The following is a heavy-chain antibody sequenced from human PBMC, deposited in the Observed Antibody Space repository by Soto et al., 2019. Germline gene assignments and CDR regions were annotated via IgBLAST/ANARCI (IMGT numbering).Heavy chain of an antibody. CDR1: GGSLSSYY. V-gene: IGHV4-59*12. CDR3: ARVGDFWSGYSTGLDNWFDP. CDR2: IYHSGST. Sequence: PSDTLSLTCTVSGGSLSSYYWSWIRQPPGKGLEWIGYIYHSGSTYYNPSLKSRVTISVDRYKNQFSLKLSSVTAADTAVYYCARVGDFWSGYSTGLDNWFDPWGQGTLVTVSS. D-gene: IGHD3-3*01. J-gene: IGHJ5*02.